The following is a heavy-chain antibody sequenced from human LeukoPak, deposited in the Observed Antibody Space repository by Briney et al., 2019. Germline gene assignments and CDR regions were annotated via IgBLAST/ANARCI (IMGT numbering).Heavy chain of an antibody. D-gene: IGHD2-21*01. CDR2: VNHSGST. J-gene: IGHJ4*02. Sequence: SETPSLTCAVYGGSFSGYYWSWIRQPPGKGLEWIEEVNHSGSTNYNPSLKSRVTTSVDTSKNQFSLKLSSVTAADTAVYYCARGPISYCGGDCYFSYYFDYWGQGTLVTVSS. CDR3: ARGPISYCGGDCYFSYYFDY. V-gene: IGHV4-34*01. CDR1: GGSFSGYY.